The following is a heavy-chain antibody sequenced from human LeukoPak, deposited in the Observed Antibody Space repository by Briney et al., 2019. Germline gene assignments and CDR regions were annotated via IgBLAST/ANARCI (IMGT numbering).Heavy chain of an antibody. D-gene: IGHD2-21*01. CDR3: VKDPRDTYGTNWFVS. CDR1: GFSFGNYA. CDR2: ISGTGGAT. V-gene: IGHV3-23*01. Sequence: GGSLRLSCVASGFSFGNYAMSWVRQAPGKGPQWFSQISGTGGATWYAGFARDRFTISRDNYKKTLYLQMSGLRVEDTAMYYCVKDPRDTYGTNWFVSWGQGTLLIVSS. J-gene: IGHJ5*01.